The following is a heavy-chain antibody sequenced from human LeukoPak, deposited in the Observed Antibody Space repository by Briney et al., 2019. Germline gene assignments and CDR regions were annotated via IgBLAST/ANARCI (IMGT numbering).Heavy chain of an antibody. CDR1: GFTFSSYA. J-gene: IGHJ4*02. CDR3: AKDNWYYYGSGSYVHFDY. CDR2: ISGSGGGT. V-gene: IGHV3-23*01. D-gene: IGHD3-10*01. Sequence: GGSLRLSCAASGFTFSSYAMSWVRQAPGKGLEWVSAISGSGGGTYYADSVKGRFTISRDNSKNTLYLQMNSLRAEDTAVYYCAKDNWYYYGSGSYVHFDYWGQGTLVTVSS.